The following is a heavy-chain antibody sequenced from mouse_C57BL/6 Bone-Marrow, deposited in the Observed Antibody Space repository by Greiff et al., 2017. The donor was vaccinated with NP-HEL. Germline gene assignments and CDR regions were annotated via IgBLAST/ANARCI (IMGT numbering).Heavy chain of an antibody. V-gene: IGHV5-15*01. D-gene: IGHD1-1*01. CDR2: ISNLAYSI. CDR3: ARHGAYNGSSLWYFDV. Sequence: EVMLVESGGGLVQPGGSLKLSCAASGFTFSDYGMAWVRQAPRKGPEWVAFISNLAYSIYYADTVTGRFTISRENAKNTLYLEMSSLRSEDTAIYYCARHGAYNGSSLWYFDVWGTGTTVTVSS. CDR1: GFTFSDYG. J-gene: IGHJ1*03.